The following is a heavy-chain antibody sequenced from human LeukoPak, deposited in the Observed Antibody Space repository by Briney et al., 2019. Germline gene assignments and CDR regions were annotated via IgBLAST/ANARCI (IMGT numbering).Heavy chain of an antibody. V-gene: IGHV3-23*01. Sequence: GGSLRLSCAASGFTFSSYAMSWVRQAPGKGLEWVSAISGSGGSTYYADSVKGRFTISGDTSKNTLYLQMNSLRAEDTAVYYCATNYGSGSYYNFDYWGQGTLVTASS. CDR2: ISGSGGST. J-gene: IGHJ4*02. D-gene: IGHD3-10*01. CDR3: ATNYGSGSYYNFDY. CDR1: GFTFSSYA.